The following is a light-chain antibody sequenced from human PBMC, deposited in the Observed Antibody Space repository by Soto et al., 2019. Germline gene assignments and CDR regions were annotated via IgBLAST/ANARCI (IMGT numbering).Light chain of an antibody. Sequence: RVLTQSPGTLSLSAGERATLSCTASQSVTSNYLAWYQQKPGQAPRLLIIGASEKVTTIPARFSGSGSGTEFTLSISGLESDDFAFCYCQQYNTLPWTFGQGTKVDNK. J-gene: IGKJ1*01. CDR3: QQYNTLPWT. CDR2: GAS. CDR1: QSVTSN. V-gene: IGKV3-15*01.